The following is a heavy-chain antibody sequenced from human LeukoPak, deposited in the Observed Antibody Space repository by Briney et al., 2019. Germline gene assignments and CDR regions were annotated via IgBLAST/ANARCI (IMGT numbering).Heavy chain of an antibody. J-gene: IGHJ4*02. V-gene: IGHV4-59*01. CDR3: ASKRRLGELSD. CDR1: GGSISSYY. CDR2: IYYSGST. Sequence: PSETLSLTCIVSGGSISSYYWSWIRQPPGKGLEWIGYIYYSGSTNYNPSLKSRVTISVDTSKDQFSLKLSSVTAADTAVYYCASKRRLGELSDWGQGTLVTVSS. D-gene: IGHD3-10*01.